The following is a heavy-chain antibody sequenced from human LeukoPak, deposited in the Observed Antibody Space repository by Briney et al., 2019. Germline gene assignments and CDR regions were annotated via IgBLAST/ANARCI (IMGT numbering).Heavy chain of an antibody. CDR2: INQDGGTT. CDR1: GFTLGNAW. J-gene: IGHJ6*03. CDR3: TKDRQGPNQYHMDV. Sequence: GGSLRLSCAASGFTLGNAWMSWVRQAPGRGPEWVANINQDGGTTYYVASVKGRFTISRDNAKNSLSLQMSSLRAEDTAVYYCTKDRQGPNQYHMDVWGKGTTVTVSS. V-gene: IGHV3-7*01.